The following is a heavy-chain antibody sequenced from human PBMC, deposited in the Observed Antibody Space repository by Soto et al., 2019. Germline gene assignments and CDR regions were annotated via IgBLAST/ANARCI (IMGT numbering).Heavy chain of an antibody. Sequence: QVQLVQSGAEVKKPGASVKVSCKASGYTFTSYGISWVRQAPGQGLEWMGWISAYNGNTNYEPKLEGRVTITTDTTSSTAYMELRSVRSDDTAVYYCAVGGRWFGELLPNTFDYWGQGTLVTVSS. CDR3: AVGGRWFGELLPNTFDY. CDR1: GYTFTSYG. D-gene: IGHD3-10*01. J-gene: IGHJ4*02. CDR2: ISAYNGNT. V-gene: IGHV1-18*01.